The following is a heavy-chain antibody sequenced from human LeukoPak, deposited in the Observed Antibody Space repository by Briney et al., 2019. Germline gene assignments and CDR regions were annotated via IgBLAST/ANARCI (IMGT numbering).Heavy chain of an antibody. CDR3: ATDFLGFDP. CDR1: GYTFTSYA. Sequence: ASVMVSCKASGYTFTSYAMHWVRQAPGQRLEWMGWIIPIFGTANYAQKFQGRVTMTEDTSTDTVHMELSSLRSEDTAVYYCATDFLGFDPWGQGTLVTVSS. CDR2: IIPIFGTA. J-gene: IGHJ5*02. V-gene: IGHV1-3*01. D-gene: IGHD2/OR15-2a*01.